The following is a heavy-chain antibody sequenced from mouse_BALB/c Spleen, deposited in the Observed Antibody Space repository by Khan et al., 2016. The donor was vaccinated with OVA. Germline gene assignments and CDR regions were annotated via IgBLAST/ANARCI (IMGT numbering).Heavy chain of an antibody. J-gene: IGHJ4*01. CDR2: INTHTGQP. CDR1: GYTFTSFG. Sequence: QIQLVQSGPELKKPGETVKISCKASGYTFTSFGMNWVKQSPGKGLKWMGFINTHTGQPIYADDFKGRFAFSLETSASTAYLQINNLKTEDTSTYFCTRVGYAGTMDYWGQGTSVTVSS. D-gene: IGHD2-14*01. V-gene: IGHV9-3-1*01. CDR3: TRVGYAGTMDY.